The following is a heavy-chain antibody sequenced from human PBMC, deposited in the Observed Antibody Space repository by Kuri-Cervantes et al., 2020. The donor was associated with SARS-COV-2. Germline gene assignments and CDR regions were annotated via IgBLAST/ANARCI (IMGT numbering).Heavy chain of an antibody. V-gene: IGHV3-30-3*01. Sequence: GESLKISCAASGFTFSSYSMHWVRQAPGKGLEWVAVISYDGSNKYYADSVKGRFTISRDNSKNTLYLQMNSLRAEDTAVYYCARYPSENLVVPAAILGGISNGWVDPWGQGTLVTVSS. D-gene: IGHD2-2*02. J-gene: IGHJ5*02. CDR1: GFTFSSYS. CDR3: ARYPSENLVVPAAILGGISNGWVDP. CDR2: ISYDGSNK.